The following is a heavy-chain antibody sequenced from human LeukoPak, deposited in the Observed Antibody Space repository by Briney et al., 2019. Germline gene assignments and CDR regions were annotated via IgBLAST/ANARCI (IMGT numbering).Heavy chain of an antibody. CDR1: GFTFSSYA. J-gene: IGHJ4*02. V-gene: IGHV3-23*01. D-gene: IGHD3-9*01. CDR3: AKLLTLHLINGGPNYFDY. CDR2: ISGGGGST. Sequence: RGSLRLSCAASGFTFSSYAMSWVRQAPGKGLEWVSAISGGGGSTYYADSVEGRFTISRDNSKNTLYLQMNSLRAEDTAVYYCAKLLTLHLINGGPNYFDYWGQGTLVTVSS.